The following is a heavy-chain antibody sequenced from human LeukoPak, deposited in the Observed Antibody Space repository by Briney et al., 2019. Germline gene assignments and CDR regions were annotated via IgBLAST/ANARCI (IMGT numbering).Heavy chain of an antibody. Sequence: SETLSLPCTVSGYAISSGFYWGWIRSPPGKGLEWIGTVYQTGSTSYNPSLKSRVTISVDTSKNHFSLRLTSVTAADTAVYYCARFGELANNDSFDVWGQGTKVTVSS. D-gene: IGHD1-26*01. CDR1: GYAISSGFY. CDR2: VYQTGST. J-gene: IGHJ3*01. V-gene: IGHV4-38-2*02. CDR3: ARFGELANNDSFDV.